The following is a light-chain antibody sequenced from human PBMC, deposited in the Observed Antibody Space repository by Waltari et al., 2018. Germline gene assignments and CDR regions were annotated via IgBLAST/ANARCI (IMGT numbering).Light chain of an antibody. CDR2: GLS. V-gene: IGKV1-5*03. CDR3: QQYKTYPHT. J-gene: IGKJ2*01. CDR1: QSISSW. Sequence: DIQMTQSPSTLSASVGARVHITCRASQSISSWLAWYQQKPGKAPKLLIYGLSSLQSGVPSRFSGSGSGTEFTLTISSLQPDDFAIYYCQQYKTYPHTFGQGTRLEIK.